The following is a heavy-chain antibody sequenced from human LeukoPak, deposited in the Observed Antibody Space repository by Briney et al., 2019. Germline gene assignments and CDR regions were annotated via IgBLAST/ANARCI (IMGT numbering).Heavy chain of an antibody. CDR3: ARGSVSSGQLDY. Sequence: SETLSLTCTVSGGSISSGSYYWGWIRQPPGKGLEWIGSIYYSGTTYYNPSLKSRVTISEDTSKNQFSLRLSSVTAADTAVYYCARGSVSSGQLDYWGQGTLVTVSS. J-gene: IGHJ4*02. D-gene: IGHD6-25*01. CDR1: GGSISSGSYY. V-gene: IGHV4-39*01. CDR2: IYYSGTT.